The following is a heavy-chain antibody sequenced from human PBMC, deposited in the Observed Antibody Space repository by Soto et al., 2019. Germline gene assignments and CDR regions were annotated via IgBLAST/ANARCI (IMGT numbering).Heavy chain of an antibody. V-gene: IGHV5-51*01. CDR3: ARGDTAMDLDY. J-gene: IGHJ4*02. CDR2: IYPGDSDT. Sequence: VESLKISCKGSGYIFTSYWICWGLQMPGKGLEWMGIIYPGDSDTRYSPSFQGQVTISADKSISTAYLQWSSLKASDTAMYYCARGDTAMDLDYWGQGTLVTVSS. D-gene: IGHD5-18*01. CDR1: GYIFTSYW.